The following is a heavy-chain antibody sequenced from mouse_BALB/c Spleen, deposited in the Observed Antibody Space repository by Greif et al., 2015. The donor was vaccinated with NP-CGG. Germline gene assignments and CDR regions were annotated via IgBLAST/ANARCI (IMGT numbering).Heavy chain of an antibody. CDR1: GFIFNTNA. V-gene: IGHV10S3*01. Sequence: DVKLVESGGGLVQPKGSLKLSCAASGFIFNTNAMNWVRQAPGKGLEWVARIRSKSNNYATYYADSVKDRFTISRDDSQSMLYLQMNNLKTEDTAMYYCVRGITTVSFAYWGQGTLVTVSA. CDR3: VRGITTVSFAY. D-gene: IGHD1-1*01. CDR2: IRSKSNNYAT. J-gene: IGHJ3*01.